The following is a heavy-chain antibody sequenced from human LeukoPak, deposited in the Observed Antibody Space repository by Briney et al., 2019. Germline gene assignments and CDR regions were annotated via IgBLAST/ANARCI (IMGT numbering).Heavy chain of an antibody. Sequence: GGSLRLSCAASDFTFRRYAMNWVRQAPGKGLEWVSYISSSSSTIYYADSVKGRFTISRDNAKNSLYLQMNSLRAEDTAVYYCARVGYSYGHDYWGQGTLVTVSS. V-gene: IGHV3-48*01. D-gene: IGHD5-18*01. CDR1: DFTFRRYA. CDR3: ARVGYSYGHDY. CDR2: ISSSSSTI. J-gene: IGHJ4*02.